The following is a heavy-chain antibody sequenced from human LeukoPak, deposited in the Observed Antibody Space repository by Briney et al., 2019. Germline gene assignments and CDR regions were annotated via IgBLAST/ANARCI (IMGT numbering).Heavy chain of an antibody. Sequence: GGSLRLSCTASGFTVGSNYMSWVRQAPGKGLEWVSVIYSSGGTYYADSVKGRFSVSRDNSQKTMYLQMNSLRVEDTAVYFCTREVTGDDAFDIWGQGTTVTVSS. J-gene: IGHJ6*02. V-gene: IGHV3-66*01. CDR1: GFTVGSNY. CDR3: TREVTGDDAFDI. CDR2: IYSSGGT. D-gene: IGHD7-27*01.